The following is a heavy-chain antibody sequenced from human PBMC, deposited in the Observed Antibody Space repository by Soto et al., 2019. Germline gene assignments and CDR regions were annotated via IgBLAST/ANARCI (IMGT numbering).Heavy chain of an antibody. V-gene: IGHV3-23*01. CDR3: AKDRDWGSTEGLYYFDY. D-gene: IGHD3-16*01. J-gene: IGHJ4*02. CDR2: ISGSGGST. CDR1: GFTFSSYA. Sequence: EGSLRLSCAASGFTFSSYAMSWVRQAPGKGLEWVSAISGSGGSTYYADSVKGRFTISRDNSKNTLYLQMNSLRAEDTAVYYCAKDRDWGSTEGLYYFDYWGQGTLVTVSS.